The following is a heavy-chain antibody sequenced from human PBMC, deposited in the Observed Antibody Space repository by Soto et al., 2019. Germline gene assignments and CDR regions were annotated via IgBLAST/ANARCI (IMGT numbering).Heavy chain of an antibody. CDR2: TSGSGGGT. D-gene: IGHD3-9*01. CDR1: GFRFSNYA. J-gene: IGHJ6*02. CDR3: AKTTRMQLTRYYYFGMDV. Sequence: GSLRLSCAASGFRFSNYAMSWVRQAPGKGLEWVSGTSGSGGGTYYADSVKGRFTISRDNSKNTLYLRMNSLRAEDTAVYYCAKTTRMQLTRYYYFGMDVWGQGTTVTVSS. V-gene: IGHV3-23*01.